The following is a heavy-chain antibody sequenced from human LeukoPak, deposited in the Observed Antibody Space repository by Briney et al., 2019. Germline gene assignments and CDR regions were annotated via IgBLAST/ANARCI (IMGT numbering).Heavy chain of an antibody. D-gene: IGHD3-3*01. J-gene: IGHJ4*02. CDR3: ARGIEIFGVVTSTEFDY. CDR2: INHSGST. CDR1: GGSFSGYY. Sequence: SETLSLTCAVYGGSFSGYYWSWIRQPPGKGLEWIGEINHSGSTNYNPSLKSRVTISVGTSKNQFSLKLSSVTAADTAVYYCARGIEIFGVVTSTEFDYWGQGTLVTVSS. V-gene: IGHV4-34*01.